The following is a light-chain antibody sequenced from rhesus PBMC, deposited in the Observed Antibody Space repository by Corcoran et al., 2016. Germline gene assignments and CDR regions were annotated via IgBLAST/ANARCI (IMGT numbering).Light chain of an antibody. CDR1: QGISNW. J-gene: IGKJ4*01. CDR2: RAS. CDR3: QQHDNSPLT. Sequence: DIQMTQSPSSLSASVGDRVTITCRASQGISNWLAWYQQKPGKAPKLLIYRASNLETGVPLRFSGSGSGTDFTLTISSLQPEDIATYYCQQHDNSPLTFGGGTKVEIK. V-gene: IGKV1-69*01.